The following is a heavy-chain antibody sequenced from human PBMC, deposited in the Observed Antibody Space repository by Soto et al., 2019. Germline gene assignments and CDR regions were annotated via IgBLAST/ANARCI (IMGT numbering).Heavy chain of an antibody. V-gene: IGHV1-8*01. CDR2: MNPNSGNT. J-gene: IGHJ4*02. CDR1: GYTFTSYD. CDR3: ARERAGAVGA. Sequence: QVQLVQSGAEVKKPGASVKVSCKASGYTFTSYDINWVRQATGQGLEWMGWMNPNSGNTGYAQKFQGRVTMTRNTYISTAYRDMIILRSENTAVYYSARERAGAVGAGGQGTLVTVS. D-gene: IGHD6-13*01.